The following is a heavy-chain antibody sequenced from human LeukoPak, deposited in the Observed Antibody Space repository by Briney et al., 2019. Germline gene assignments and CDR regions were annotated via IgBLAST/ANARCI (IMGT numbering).Heavy chain of an antibody. J-gene: IGHJ4*02. CDR1: GYSFTSYA. CDR2: MNPNSGNT. CDR3: ARLARGY. V-gene: IGHV1-8*02. Sequence: EASVKVSCKTSGYSFTSYAISWVRQAPGQGLEWMGWMNPNSGNTGYAQKFQGRVTMTRNTSISTAYMELSSLRSEDTAVYYCARLARGYWGQGTLVTVSS.